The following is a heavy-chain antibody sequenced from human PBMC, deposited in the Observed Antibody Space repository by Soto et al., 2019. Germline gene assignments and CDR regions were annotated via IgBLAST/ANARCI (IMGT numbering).Heavy chain of an antibody. CDR3: ARHVSIVVVPAASGGWFDP. D-gene: IGHD2-2*01. CDR2: IYYSGST. Sequence: SETLSLTCTVSGGSISSSSYYWGWIRQPPGKGLEWIGSIYYSGSTYYNPSLKSRVTISVDTSKNQFSLKLSSVTAADTAVYYCARHVSIVVVPAASGGWFDPWGQGTLVTVSS. V-gene: IGHV4-39*01. J-gene: IGHJ5*02. CDR1: GGSISSSSYY.